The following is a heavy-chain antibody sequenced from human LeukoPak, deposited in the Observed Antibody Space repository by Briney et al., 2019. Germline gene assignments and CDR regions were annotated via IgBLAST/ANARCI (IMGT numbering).Heavy chain of an antibody. D-gene: IGHD5-12*01. J-gene: IGHJ4*02. CDR3: ARDHESFDIVATIGY. V-gene: IGHV1-18*01. CDR2: ISAYNGNT. CDR1: GYTFTSYA. Sequence: ASVKVSCKASGYTFTSYAISWVRQAPGQGLEWMGWISAYNGNTNYAQKLQGRVTMTTDTSTSTAYMELRSLRSDDTAVYYCARDHESFDIVATIGYWGQGTLVTVSS.